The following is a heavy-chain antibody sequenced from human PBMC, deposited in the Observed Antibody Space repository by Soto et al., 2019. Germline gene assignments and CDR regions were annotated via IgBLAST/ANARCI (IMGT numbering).Heavy chain of an antibody. CDR1: GYTFTSYG. V-gene: IGHV1-18*01. D-gene: IGHD3-3*01. Sequence: GASVKVSCKASGYTFTSYGISWVRQAPGQGLEWMGWISAYNGNTNYAQKLQGRVTMTTDTSTSTAYMELRSLRSDDTAVYYCANRIWSGYYTWFDPWGQGTLVTVSS. CDR2: ISAYNGNT. J-gene: IGHJ5*02. CDR3: ANRIWSGYYTWFDP.